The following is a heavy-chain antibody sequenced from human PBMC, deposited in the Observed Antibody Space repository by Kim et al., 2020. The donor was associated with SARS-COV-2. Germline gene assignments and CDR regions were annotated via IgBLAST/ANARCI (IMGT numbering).Heavy chain of an antibody. CDR3: ARARITIIVVVTHFDY. V-gene: IGHV4-30-4*01. CDR2: IYYSGST. Sequence: SKTLSLTCTVSGGSISSGDYYWSWIRQPPGKGLEWIGYIYYSGSTYYNPSLKSRVTISVDTSKNQFSLKLSSVTAADTAVYYCARARITIIVVVTHFDYWGQGTLVTVSS. CDR1: GGSISSGDYY. J-gene: IGHJ4*02. D-gene: IGHD3-22*01.